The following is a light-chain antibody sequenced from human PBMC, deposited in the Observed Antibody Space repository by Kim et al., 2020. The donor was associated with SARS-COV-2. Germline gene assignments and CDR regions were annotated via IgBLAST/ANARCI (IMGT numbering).Light chain of an antibody. V-gene: IGLV2-11*01. CDR1: SSDVGGYNY. CDR3: CSYAGSYTGV. Sequence: GQSVTIACTGTSSDVGGYNYVSWYQQHPGKAPKLMIYDVSKRPSGVPDRFSGSKSGNTASLTISGFQAEDEADYYCCSYAGSYTGVFGGGTKLTVL. CDR2: DVS. J-gene: IGLJ3*02.